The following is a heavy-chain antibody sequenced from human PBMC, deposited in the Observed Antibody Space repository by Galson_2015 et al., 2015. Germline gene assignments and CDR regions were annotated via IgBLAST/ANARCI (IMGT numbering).Heavy chain of an antibody. CDR3: ARNWDSSTLLGNAFDV. J-gene: IGHJ3*01. CDR2: SHYSGTT. D-gene: IGHD2-2*01. CDR1: GGSISTSTHY. V-gene: IGHV4-39*01. Sequence: SETLSLTCTVSGGSISTSTHYWHWIRQPPGKGLEWVGNSHYSGTTYYNPSLKGRVSISVDTSKNQFSLRLTSVTAADTALYFCARNWDSSTLLGNAFDVWGQGTMVTVTS.